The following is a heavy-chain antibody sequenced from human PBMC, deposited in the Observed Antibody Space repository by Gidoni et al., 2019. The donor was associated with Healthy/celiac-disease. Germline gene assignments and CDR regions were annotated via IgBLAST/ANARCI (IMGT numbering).Heavy chain of an antibody. Sequence: EVQLVESGGGLVQPGGYLSLSCAASGFPFSSYWMSWVRKAPGKGLEALANIKQDGSEKYYVDSVKGRFTISRDNAKNSLYLKMNSLRAEDTAVYYCAREIAAAGTFDPWGQGTLVTVSS. V-gene: IGHV3-7*03. CDR3: AREIAAAGTFDP. D-gene: IGHD6-13*01. CDR1: GFPFSSYW. CDR2: IKQDGSEK. J-gene: IGHJ5*02.